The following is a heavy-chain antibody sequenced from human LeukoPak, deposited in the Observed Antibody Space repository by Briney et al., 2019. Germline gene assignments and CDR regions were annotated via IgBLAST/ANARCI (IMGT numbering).Heavy chain of an antibody. V-gene: IGHV3-48*03. Sequence: PGGSLRLSCAASGFTFSSYEMNWVRQAPGKGLEWVSYISSSGSTIYYADSVKGRFTISRDNAKNSLYLQMNSLRAEDTAAYYCARDYDSAGFDYWGQGTLVTVSS. J-gene: IGHJ4*02. CDR1: GFTFSSYE. D-gene: IGHD3-22*01. CDR3: ARDYDSAGFDY. CDR2: ISSSGSTI.